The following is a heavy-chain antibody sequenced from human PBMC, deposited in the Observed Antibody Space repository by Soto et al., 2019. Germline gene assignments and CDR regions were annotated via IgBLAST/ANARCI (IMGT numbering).Heavy chain of an antibody. D-gene: IGHD6-19*01. V-gene: IGHV3-23*01. J-gene: IGHJ4*02. CDR1: GFTFGNYG. CDR3: AKGYGWDYLDY. CDR2: IGYDGQTK. Sequence: GGSLRLSCQASGFTFGNYGMTWVRQAPGKGLEWVLLIGYDGQTKHFAESVKGRFTVSRDNSKSTVFLQMSRLRAEDTALYYCAKGYGWDYLDYWGQGALVTVSS.